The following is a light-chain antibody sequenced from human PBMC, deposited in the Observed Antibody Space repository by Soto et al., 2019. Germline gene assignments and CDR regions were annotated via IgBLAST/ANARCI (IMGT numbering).Light chain of an antibody. CDR2: GVS. CDR1: QSVSRK. CDR3: QQHNNWPLT. J-gene: IGKJ4*01. V-gene: IGKV3-15*01. Sequence: EIVMTQSPGTLSVSPGERATLSCRASQSVSRKLAWYQQKPGQAPKLLIYGVSTRATGIPARFSGSESGTEFTLTISSLQSEDSAVYYCQQHNNWPLTFGGGTKVELK.